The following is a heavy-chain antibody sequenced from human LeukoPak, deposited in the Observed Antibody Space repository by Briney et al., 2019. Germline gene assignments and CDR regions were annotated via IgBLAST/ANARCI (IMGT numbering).Heavy chain of an antibody. CDR3: AKLQGDVLRFLEWSSDAFDI. J-gene: IGHJ3*02. D-gene: IGHD3-3*01. CDR2: IWYDGGNK. Sequence: PGGSLRLSCAASGFTFSSYGMHWVRQAAGKGLKGVSVIWYDGGNKYYADSVKGRFTISRDNSKNTLYLQMNSLRAEDTAVYYCAKLQGDVLRFLEWSSDAFDIWGQGTMVTVSS. CDR1: GFTFSSYG. V-gene: IGHV3-33*06.